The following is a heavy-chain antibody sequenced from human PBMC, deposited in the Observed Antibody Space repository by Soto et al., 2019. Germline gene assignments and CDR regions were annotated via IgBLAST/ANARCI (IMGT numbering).Heavy chain of an antibody. Sequence: ESGGGVVQPGRSLRLSCAASGFTFSTYGMHWVRQAPGKGLEWVAVISYDGSNKYYADSVKGRFTISRDNSKNTRYLQMSRLRAEDTAVYYCAKGFSYSVIDYWGQGTLVTVSS. CDR1: GFTFSTYG. V-gene: IGHV3-30*18. J-gene: IGHJ4*02. CDR2: ISYDGSNK. D-gene: IGHD5-18*01. CDR3: AKGFSYSVIDY.